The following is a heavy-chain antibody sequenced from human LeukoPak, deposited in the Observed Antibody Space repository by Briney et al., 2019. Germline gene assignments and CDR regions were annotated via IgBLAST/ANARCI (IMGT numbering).Heavy chain of an antibody. D-gene: IGHD6-19*01. CDR2: INPNSGGT. J-gene: IGHJ6*02. Sequence: GASVKVSCKASGYTFTGYYMHWVRQAPGQGLEWMGWINPNSGGTNYAQKFQGWVTMTRDTSISTAYMELSRLRSDDTAVYYCARDMEVAGSYYYYGMDVWGQGTTVTVSS. CDR1: GYTFTGYY. V-gene: IGHV1-2*04. CDR3: ARDMEVAGSYYYYGMDV.